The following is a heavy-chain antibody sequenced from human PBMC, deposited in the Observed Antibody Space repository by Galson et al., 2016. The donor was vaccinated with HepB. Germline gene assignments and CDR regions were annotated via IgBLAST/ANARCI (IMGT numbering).Heavy chain of an antibody. J-gene: IGHJ5*02. CDR2: ISYDGSYK. V-gene: IGHV3-30*03. CDR1: GFTFSRYG. D-gene: IGHD3-3*01. CDR3: ARDFLFAHDL. Sequence: SLRLSCAASGFTFSRYGIHWVRQAQGKGLEWVAVISYDGSYKFYADSVRGRFTISRDNSEDTVYLQMHSLRAEDTALYYCARDFLFAHDLWGPGTLVTVSS.